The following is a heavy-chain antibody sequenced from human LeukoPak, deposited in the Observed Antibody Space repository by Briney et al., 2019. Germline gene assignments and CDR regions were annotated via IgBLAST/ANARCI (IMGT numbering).Heavy chain of an antibody. D-gene: IGHD6-19*01. V-gene: IGHV4-59*12. CDR1: GGSISGYD. Sequence: SETLSLTCTVSGGSISGYDWNWVRQPPGKGLEWIGYIYFSGTTNYNPSLKSRVTISVDKSKNQFSLKLSSVTAADTAVYYCASQAVAYTVHWGQGTLVTVSS. J-gene: IGHJ4*02. CDR2: IYFSGTT. CDR3: ASQAVAYTVH.